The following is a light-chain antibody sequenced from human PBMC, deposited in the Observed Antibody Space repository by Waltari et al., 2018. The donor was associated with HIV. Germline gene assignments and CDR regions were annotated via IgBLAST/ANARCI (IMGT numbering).Light chain of an antibody. CDR3: VVWDDSLSGVV. J-gene: IGLJ2*01. CDR1: SSTIGSNN. V-gene: IGLV1-47*01. CDR2: RDN. Sequence: QSVVTQSPSASGNPGQSVTISCSGSSSTIGSNNVFCYQHLPGTAPKLLFYRDNQRPSGVSDRIAGSRSGTSASLAISGLRSEDEAVYYCVVWDDSLSGVVFGGGTSLTVL.